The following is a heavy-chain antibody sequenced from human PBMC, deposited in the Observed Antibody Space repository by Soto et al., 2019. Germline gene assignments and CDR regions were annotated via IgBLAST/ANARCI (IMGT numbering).Heavy chain of an antibody. V-gene: IGHV1-69*01. CDR3: ARSHGSSTSLEIYYYYYYGMDV. CDR2: IIPISGTA. J-gene: IGHJ6*02. D-gene: IGHD2-2*01. CDR1: GGTFSSYA. Sequence: QVQLVQSGAEVKKPGSSVKVSCKASGGTFSSYAISWVRQAPGQGLEWMGGIIPISGTANYAQKFQGRVTITADESTSTVNMELSSLRSEDTAVYFCARSHGSSTSLEIYYYYYYGMDVWGHGTTVTVSS.